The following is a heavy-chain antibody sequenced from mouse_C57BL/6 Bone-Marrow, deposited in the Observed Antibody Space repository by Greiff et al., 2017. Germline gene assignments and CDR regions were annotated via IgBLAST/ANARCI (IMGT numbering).Heavy chain of an antibody. CDR1: GYAFSSSW. CDR2: IYPGDGDT. Sequence: QVQLQQSGPELVKPGASVKISCKASGYAFSSSWMNWVKQRPGKGLEWIGRIYPGDGDTNYNGKFKGKATLTADKSSSTAYMQLSSLTSEDSAVYFCARGYFYYYGSSRNFDYWGQGTTLTVSS. D-gene: IGHD1-1*01. J-gene: IGHJ2*01. V-gene: IGHV1-82*01. CDR3: ARGYFYYYGSSRNFDY.